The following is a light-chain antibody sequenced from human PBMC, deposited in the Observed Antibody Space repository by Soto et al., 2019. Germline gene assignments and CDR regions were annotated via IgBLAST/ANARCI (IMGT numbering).Light chain of an antibody. J-gene: IGKJ1*01. CDR2: AAS. CDR1: QGIRDA. CDR3: LQHNRYPQT. Sequence: DIQMTQSPSSLSASVGDRVTITCRASQGIRDALGWYQQKPGKAPKRLIYAASSLQSGVPSRFSGSGARTEFTLTISSLQPEDFATYYCLQHNRYPQTFGQGTKVEIK. V-gene: IGKV1-17*01.